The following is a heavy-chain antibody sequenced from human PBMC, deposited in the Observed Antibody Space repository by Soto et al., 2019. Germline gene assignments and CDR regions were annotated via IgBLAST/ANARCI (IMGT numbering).Heavy chain of an antibody. J-gene: IGHJ6*02. Sequence: EVQLLESGGGLVQPGGSLRLSCAASGFTFSSYAMSWVRQAPGKGLEWVSAISGSGGSTYYADSVQCRFTISRDNSKNTLYLQMNSLRAEDTAVYYCARYQRKGMDVWGQGTTVTVSS. CDR1: GFTFSSYA. V-gene: IGHV3-23*01. CDR3: ARYQRKGMDV. CDR2: ISGSGGST. D-gene: IGHD2-2*01.